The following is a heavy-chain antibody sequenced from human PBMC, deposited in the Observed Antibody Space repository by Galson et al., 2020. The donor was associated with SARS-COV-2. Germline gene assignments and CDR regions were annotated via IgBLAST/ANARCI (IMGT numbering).Heavy chain of an antibody. Sequence: SQTLSLTCVVSDYSISSGSYWGWLRQAPGKGLEWIGDIYQSGRTYYSPSFKSRVTISIEPSKNQFSLKLISVTAAATAIYYCARRTNWLRGDYCDPWGQGTLLTVSS. CDR1: DYSISSGSY. D-gene: IGHD4-17*01. CDR3: ARRTNWLRGDYCDP. J-gene: IGHJ5*02. CDR2: IYQSGRT. V-gene: IGHV4-38-2*01.